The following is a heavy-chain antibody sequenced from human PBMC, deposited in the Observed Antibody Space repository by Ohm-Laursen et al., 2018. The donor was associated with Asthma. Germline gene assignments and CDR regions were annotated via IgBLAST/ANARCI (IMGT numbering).Heavy chain of an antibody. V-gene: IGHV2-70*04. D-gene: IGHD5-18*01. Sequence: TQTLTLTCTFSGFSLSTSGMRVSWIRQPPGKALEWLARIDWDDDKSYSTSLKTRLTISKDTSKNQVVLTMTNMDPVDTATYYCARMSRYSSGFHFDYWGQGTLVTVSS. CDR2: IDWDDDK. J-gene: IGHJ4*02. CDR3: ARMSRYSSGFHFDY. CDR1: GFSLSTSGMR.